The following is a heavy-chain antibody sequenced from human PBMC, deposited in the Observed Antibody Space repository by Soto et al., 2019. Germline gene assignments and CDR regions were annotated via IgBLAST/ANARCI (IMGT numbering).Heavy chain of an antibody. Sequence: SGATLVHPTQTLTLTCTFSGFSLSTSGVGVGWIRHPPVKALEWLALICWDDDKLYSPSLKSRLTITKDTSKNQLVLTMTNMDPVHPATYHCAGHRVRDSSAYASGWFHXWGQGTMVTVSX. D-gene: IGHD6-6*01. CDR3: AGHRVRDSSAYASGWFHX. CDR2: ICWDDDK. V-gene: IGHV2-5*02. J-gene: IGHJ5*02. CDR1: GFSLSTSGVG.